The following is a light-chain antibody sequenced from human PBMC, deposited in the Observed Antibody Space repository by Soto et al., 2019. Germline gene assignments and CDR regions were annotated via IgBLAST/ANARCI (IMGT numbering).Light chain of an antibody. J-gene: IGKJ4*01. CDR1: QTVTNTY. CDR3: QQYVTLPPT. CDR2: GAS. V-gene: IGKV3-20*01. Sequence: EIVLTQSPGTLSLSPGERATLSSRASQTVTNTYLAWYQQKSGQAPNFLIYGASNRATCMPDRFRGSGSGTDFPLTISKPEPEDFAVYYCQQYVTLPPTFGGWTKVEI.